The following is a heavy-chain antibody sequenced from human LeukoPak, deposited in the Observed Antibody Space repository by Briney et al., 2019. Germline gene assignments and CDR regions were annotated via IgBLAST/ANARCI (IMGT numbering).Heavy chain of an antibody. Sequence: GGSLRLSCAASRFTLSNYWMSWVRQAPGKGLEWVANIKQDGSETYYVDSVKGRFTISRDNAKNSLYLQMNSLRAEDTAVYYCARAKLDIVVVVAATPDYWGQGTLVTVSS. CDR3: ARAKLDIVVVVAATPDY. CDR2: IKQDGSET. D-gene: IGHD2-15*01. V-gene: IGHV3-7*01. J-gene: IGHJ4*02. CDR1: RFTLSNYW.